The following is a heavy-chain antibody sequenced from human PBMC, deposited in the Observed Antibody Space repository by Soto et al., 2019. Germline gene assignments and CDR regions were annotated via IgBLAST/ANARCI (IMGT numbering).Heavy chain of an antibody. J-gene: IGHJ6*02. Sequence: PSETLSLTCTVSGGPISSYYWSWFRQSPGKRMEWIGYVHHSWGSSYNPSLQSRVAISLDTSKSQFSLKVTSVTATDTAVYYCARQGFGPLHGLVDVWGQGTTVTVSS. D-gene: IGHD3-10*01. V-gene: IGHV4-59*08. CDR2: VHHSWGS. CDR1: GGPISSYY. CDR3: ARQGFGPLHGLVDV.